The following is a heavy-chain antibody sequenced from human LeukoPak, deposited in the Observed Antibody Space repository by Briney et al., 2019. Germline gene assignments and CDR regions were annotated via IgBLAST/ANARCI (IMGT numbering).Heavy chain of an antibody. D-gene: IGHD3-9*01. J-gene: IGHJ4*02. CDR3: QKTPHDILTGYLNYFDY. CDR2: IYWNDDK. V-gene: IGHV2-5*01. CDR1: GFSLSTSGVG. Sequence: SGPTLVKPTQTLTLTCTFSGFSLSTSGVGVGWIRQPPGKALAWLALIYWNDDKRYSPSLKSRLTITRDTSKNQVVLTMTNMDPVDTAIFFYQKTPHDILTGYLNYFDYWGQGTLVTVSS.